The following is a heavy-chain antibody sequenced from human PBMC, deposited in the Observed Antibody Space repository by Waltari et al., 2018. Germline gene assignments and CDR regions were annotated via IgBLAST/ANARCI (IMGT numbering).Heavy chain of an antibody. CDR3: ARDRAFAVSLQD. Sequence: QAPLVESGGGVVKPGRSLRLSCATAGFTFSRFSMHWVRQASGKGMQGVAGVSNDGIGRYADSVKGRFTISGDNAKSTVSLEMNSLRPDDTALYYCARDRAFAVSLQDWGQGTPVTVSS. D-gene: IGHD4-17*01. V-gene: IGHV3-30*04. CDR2: VSNDGIGR. CDR1: GFTFSRFS. J-gene: IGHJ4*02.